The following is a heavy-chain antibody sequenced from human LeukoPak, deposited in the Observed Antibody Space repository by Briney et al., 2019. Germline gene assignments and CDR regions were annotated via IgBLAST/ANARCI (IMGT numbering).Heavy chain of an antibody. D-gene: IGHD6-19*01. V-gene: IGHV1-18*01. J-gene: IGHJ2*01. CDR2: ISAYNGNT. Sequence: ASVKVSCKASGYTFTSYGISWVRQAPGQGLEWMGWISAYNGNTNYAQKLQGRVTMTTDTSTSTAYMELRSLRSDDTAVYYCARGHRIAVAGSYWYFDLWGRGTLVTVSS. CDR1: GYTFTSYG. CDR3: ARGHRIAVAGSYWYFDL.